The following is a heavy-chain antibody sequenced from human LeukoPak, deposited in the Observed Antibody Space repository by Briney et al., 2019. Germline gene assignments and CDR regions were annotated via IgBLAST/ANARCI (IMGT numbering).Heavy chain of an antibody. J-gene: IGHJ4*02. Sequence: HGESLKISCKGSGYSFTNYWIGWVRQVPGKGLEWMGIIYPGDSDTRYNPSFQGQVTISVDKSISTAYLQWSSLKASDTAMYYCARPFGEAVETTLGGVDYWGQGTLVTVSS. CDR1: GYSFTNYW. CDR2: IYPGDSDT. V-gene: IGHV5-51*01. D-gene: IGHD3-10*01. CDR3: ARPFGEAVETTLGGVDY.